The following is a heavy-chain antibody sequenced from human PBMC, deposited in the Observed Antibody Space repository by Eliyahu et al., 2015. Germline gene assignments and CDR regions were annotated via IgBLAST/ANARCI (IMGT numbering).Heavy chain of an antibody. CDR3: AKAQERGFYYYGMDV. Sequence: QVQLVESGGGVVQPGXSLRLSCAASGFXXXSYGMPWVRQAPGKGLEWVAVISYDGSNKYYADSVKGRFTISRDNSKNTLYLQMNSLRAEDTAVYYCAKAQERGFYYYGMDVWGQGTTVTVSS. CDR2: ISYDGSNK. D-gene: IGHD1-1*01. J-gene: IGHJ6*02. V-gene: IGHV3-30*18. CDR1: GFXXXSYG.